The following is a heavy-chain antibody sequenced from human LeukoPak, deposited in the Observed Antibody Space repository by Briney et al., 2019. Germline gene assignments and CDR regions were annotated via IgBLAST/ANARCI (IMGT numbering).Heavy chain of an antibody. CDR2: ISSSSSTI. D-gene: IGHD3-10*01. J-gene: IGHJ4*02. Sequence: PGGSLRLSCAASGFTFSSYSMNWVRQAPGKGLEWVSYISSSSSTIYYADSVKGRFTISRDNAKNSLYLQMNSLRAEDTAVYYCARTYYGSGSYYNPFDYWGQGTLVTVSS. CDR1: GFTFSSYS. CDR3: ARTYYGSGSYYNPFDY. V-gene: IGHV3-48*04.